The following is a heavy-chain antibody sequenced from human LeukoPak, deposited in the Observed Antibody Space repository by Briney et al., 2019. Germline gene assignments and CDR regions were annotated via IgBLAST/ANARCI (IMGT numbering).Heavy chain of an antibody. V-gene: IGHV3-30*04. CDR3: ASAAGIDDSPHPIDY. J-gene: IGHJ4*02. CDR1: GFTFSSYA. D-gene: IGHD6-13*01. CDR2: ISYDGSNK. Sequence: GRSLRLSCAASGFTFSSYAMHWVRQAPGKGLEWVAVISYDGSNKYYADSVKGRFTISRDNSKNTLYLQMNSLRAEDTAVYYCASAAGIDDSPHPIDYWGQETLVTVSS.